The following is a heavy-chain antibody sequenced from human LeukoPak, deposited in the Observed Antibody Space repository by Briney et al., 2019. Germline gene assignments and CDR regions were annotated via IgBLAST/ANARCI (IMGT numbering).Heavy chain of an antibody. CDR3: TREFYDYDNSGYFYY. CDR2: IKQDGSEK. Sequence: PGGSLRLSCAASGFTFSEYWMSWVRQAPGKGLEWVANIKQDGSEKHYVDSVKGRFTISRDNAKNSLYLQMNSLGAEDTAVYYCTREFYDYDNSGYFYYWGQGTLVTVSS. CDR1: GFTFSEYW. V-gene: IGHV3-7*01. D-gene: IGHD3-22*01. J-gene: IGHJ4*02.